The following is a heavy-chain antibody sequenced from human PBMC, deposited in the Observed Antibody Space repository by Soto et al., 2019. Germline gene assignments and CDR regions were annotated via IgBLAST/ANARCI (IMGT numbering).Heavy chain of an antibody. CDR1: GDSISSYY. CDR2: IYYSGST. CDR3: ARRYSSSWDPFDY. D-gene: IGHD6-13*01. V-gene: IGHV4-59*01. J-gene: IGHJ4*02. Sequence: SETLSLTCTVSGDSISSYYLSWIRQPPGKGLEWIGYIYYSGSTNYNPSLKSRVTISVDTSKNQFSLKLSSVTAADTAVYYCARRYSSSWDPFDYWGQGTLVTVSS.